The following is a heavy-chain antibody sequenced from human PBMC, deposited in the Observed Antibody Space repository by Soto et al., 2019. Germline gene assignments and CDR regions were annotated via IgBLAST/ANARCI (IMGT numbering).Heavy chain of an antibody. D-gene: IGHD2-21*01. CDR1: GYTFTSYA. J-gene: IGHJ4*02. CDR2: INAGNGNT. Sequence: QVQLVQSGAEVKKPGASVKVSCKASGYTFTSYAMHWVRQAPGQRLEWMGWINAGNGNTKYSQKFQGRVTITRDTSASTAYMELSSLRSEDTAVYYCARTDYYYPDYWGQATLVTVSS. CDR3: ARTDYYYPDY. V-gene: IGHV1-3*01.